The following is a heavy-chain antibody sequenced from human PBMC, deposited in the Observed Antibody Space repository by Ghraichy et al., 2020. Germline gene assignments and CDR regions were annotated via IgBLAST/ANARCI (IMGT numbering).Heavy chain of an antibody. V-gene: IGHV4-59*01. D-gene: IGHD4-17*01. CDR2: IYYSGST. J-gene: IGHJ5*02. Sequence: SQTLSLTCTFSGGSISSYYWSWIRHPPGKGLEWIGYIYYSGSTNYNPSLKSRVTISVDTSKNQFSLKLSSVTAADTAVYYCARLKHDYGNNWFDPWGQGTLVTVSS. CDR3: ARLKHDYGNNWFDP. CDR1: GGSISSYY.